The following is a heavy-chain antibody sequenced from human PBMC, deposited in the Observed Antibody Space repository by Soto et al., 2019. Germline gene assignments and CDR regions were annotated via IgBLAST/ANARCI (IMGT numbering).Heavy chain of an antibody. CDR3: AKDTGTIFGVDYYFDY. D-gene: IGHD3-3*01. Sequence: GSLRLSCAASGFTFSSFAMSWVRQAPGKGLEWVSAISGSGGSTYYADSVKGRFTISRDNSKDTLYLQMNSLRAEDTAVYYCAKDTGTIFGVDYYFDYWGQGTLVTVSS. CDR2: ISGSGGST. V-gene: IGHV3-23*01. J-gene: IGHJ4*02. CDR1: GFTFSSFA.